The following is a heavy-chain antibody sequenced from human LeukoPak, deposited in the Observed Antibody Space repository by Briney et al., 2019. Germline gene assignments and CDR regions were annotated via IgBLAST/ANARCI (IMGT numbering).Heavy chain of an antibody. CDR3: ARPRGDSGSYFFSDAFDI. CDR2: VIPIFGTA. V-gene: IGHV1-69*05. Sequence: SVKVSCKASGGTFSSYAISWVRQAPGQGLEWMGGVIPIFGTANYAQKFQGRVTITTDESTSTAYMELSSLRSEDTAVYYCARPRGDSGSYFFSDAFDIWGQGTMVTVSS. J-gene: IGHJ3*02. D-gene: IGHD1-26*01. CDR1: GGTFSSYA.